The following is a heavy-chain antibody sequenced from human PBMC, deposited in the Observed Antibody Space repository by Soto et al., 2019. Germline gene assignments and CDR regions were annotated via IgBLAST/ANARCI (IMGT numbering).Heavy chain of an antibody. CDR1: EFTFSSYA. V-gene: IGHV3-23*01. J-gene: IGHJ4*02. D-gene: IGHD3-3*01. Sequence: GGSLRLSCVVSEFTFSSYAMSWVRQAPGKGLEWVSTISGSGGSTYYADSVKGRFTISRDNSKNTLYLQMNSLRAEDTAVYYCAKAYYDFWSGGIDYWGQGTLVTVSS. CDR2: ISGSGGST. CDR3: AKAYYDFWSGGIDY.